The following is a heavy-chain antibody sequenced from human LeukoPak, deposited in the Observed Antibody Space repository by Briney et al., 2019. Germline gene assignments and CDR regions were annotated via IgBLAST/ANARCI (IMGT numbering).Heavy chain of an antibody. CDR1: GFTFSSYS. CDR3: AREYTAMAYDY. Sequence: GGSLRLSCAASGFTFSSYSMNWVRQAPGKGLEWVSSISSSSTYIYYADSVKGQFTISRDNARNSLFLQMNNLRVDDSAVYYCAREYTAMAYDYWGQGNLVTVSS. CDR2: ISSSSTYI. D-gene: IGHD5-18*01. J-gene: IGHJ4*02. V-gene: IGHV3-21*01.